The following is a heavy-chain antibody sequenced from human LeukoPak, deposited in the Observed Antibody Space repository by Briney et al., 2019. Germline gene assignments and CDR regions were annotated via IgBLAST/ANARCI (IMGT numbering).Heavy chain of an antibody. J-gene: IGHJ4*02. D-gene: IGHD6-19*01. CDR2: ISSSSSTI. CDR3: AKDRQGLPDY. CDR1: GFTFSSYS. V-gene: IGHV3-48*01. Sequence: GGSLRLSCAASGFTFSSYSMNWVRQAPGKGLEWVSYISSSSSTIYYADSVKGRFTISRDNSKNTLYLQMNSLRAEDTAVYYCAKDRQGLPDYWGQGTLVTVSS.